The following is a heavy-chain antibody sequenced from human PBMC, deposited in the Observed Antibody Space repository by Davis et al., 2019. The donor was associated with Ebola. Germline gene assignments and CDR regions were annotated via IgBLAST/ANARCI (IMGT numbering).Heavy chain of an antibody. Sequence: GESLKISCAASGFTFSDYYMSWIRQAPGKGLEWVSYISSSSSYTNYADSVKGRFTISRDNAKNSLYLQMNSLRAEDTAVYYCARGGRPGDSGWFNWFDPWGQGTLVTVSS. CDR1: GFTFSDYY. CDR3: ARGGRPGDSGWFNWFDP. J-gene: IGHJ5*02. D-gene: IGHD6-19*01. V-gene: IGHV3-11*06. CDR2: ISSSSSYT.